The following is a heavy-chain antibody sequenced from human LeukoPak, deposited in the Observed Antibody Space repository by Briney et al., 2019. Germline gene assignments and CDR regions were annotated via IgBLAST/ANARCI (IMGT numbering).Heavy chain of an antibody. J-gene: IGHJ4*02. D-gene: IGHD4-23*01. CDR2: ISGSGGNT. CDR1: GITFSSYG. CDR3: AKSPTVVTFYYFDY. Sequence: GGSLRLSCVASGITFSSYGMSWVRQAPGKGLEWVSAISGSGGNTYYADSVKGRFTISRDNSKNTLYLQMNSLRAEDTAVYYCAKSPTVVTFYYFDYWGQGTLVTVSS. V-gene: IGHV3-23*01.